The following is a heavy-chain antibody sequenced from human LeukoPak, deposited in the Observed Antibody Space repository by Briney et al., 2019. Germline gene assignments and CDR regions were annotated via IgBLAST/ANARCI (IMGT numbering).Heavy chain of an antibody. CDR3: ARDISIGFSAGFDY. D-gene: IGHD2-21*01. J-gene: IGHJ4*02. CDR2: ISSSGSTI. CDR1: GFTFSSYE. V-gene: IGHV3-48*03. Sequence: GGSLRLSCAASGFTFSSYEMNWVRQAPGKGLEWVSYISSSGSTIYYADSVKGRFTISRDNAKNSLYLQMNSLRAEDTAVYYCARDISIGFSAGFDYWGQGTLVTVSS.